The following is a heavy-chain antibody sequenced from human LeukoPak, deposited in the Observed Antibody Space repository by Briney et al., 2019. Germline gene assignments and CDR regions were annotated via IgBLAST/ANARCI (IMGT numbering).Heavy chain of an antibody. CDR2: IYYSGST. J-gene: IGHJ4*02. CDR3: ARERDGGNGLDY. CDR1: GGSISSYY. Sequence: SETLSLTCTVSGGSISSYYWSWIRQPPGKGLEWIGYIYYSGSTNYNPSLKSRVTISVDTSKNRFSLKLSSVTAADTAVYYCARERDGGNGLDYWGQGTLVAVSS. D-gene: IGHD4-23*01. V-gene: IGHV4-59*01.